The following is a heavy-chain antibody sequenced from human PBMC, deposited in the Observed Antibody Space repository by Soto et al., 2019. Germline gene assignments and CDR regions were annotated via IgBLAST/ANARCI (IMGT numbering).Heavy chain of an antibody. CDR2: IIPIFGTA. V-gene: IGHV1-69*01. D-gene: IGHD2-15*01. Sequence: QVQLVQSGAEVKKPGSSVKVSCKASGGTFSSYAISWVRQAPGQGLEWMGGIIPIFGTANYAQKFQGRVTITADESTSTAYMELSSLGSEDTAVYYCARENCSGGSCYFNLGAQGGAFDIWGQGTMVTVSS. CDR3: ARENCSGGSCYFNLGAQGGAFDI. CDR1: GGTFSSYA. J-gene: IGHJ3*02.